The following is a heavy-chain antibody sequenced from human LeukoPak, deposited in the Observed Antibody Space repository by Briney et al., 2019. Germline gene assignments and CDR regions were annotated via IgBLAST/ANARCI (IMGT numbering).Heavy chain of an antibody. J-gene: IGHJ4*02. V-gene: IGHV1-3*01. CDR1: GYPFTSYA. CDR2: INVGNGNT. CDR3: ARVDGSGPNAPNDC. Sequence: GASVKVSCKTSGYPFTSYAMHWVRQAPGQRLEWIGWINVGNGNTEYSHKFQGRLTFTSDTPATTTYMEVSSLRSEDTAVYYCARVDGSGPNAPNDCWGQGSLVTVSS. D-gene: IGHD3-10*01.